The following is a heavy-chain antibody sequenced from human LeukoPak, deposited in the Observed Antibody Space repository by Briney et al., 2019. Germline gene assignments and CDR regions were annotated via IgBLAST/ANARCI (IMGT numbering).Heavy chain of an antibody. CDR2: ISSSSSYI. CDR1: GFTFSNYS. D-gene: IGHD1-26*01. Sequence: GGSLRLSCAASGFTFSNYSMNWVRQAPGKGLEWVSSISSSSSYIYYADSVKGRFTISRDNAKNSLYLQMNSLRAEDTAVYYCARAALKSGPYWFDPWGQGTLVTVSS. J-gene: IGHJ5*02. V-gene: IGHV3-21*01. CDR3: ARAALKSGPYWFDP.